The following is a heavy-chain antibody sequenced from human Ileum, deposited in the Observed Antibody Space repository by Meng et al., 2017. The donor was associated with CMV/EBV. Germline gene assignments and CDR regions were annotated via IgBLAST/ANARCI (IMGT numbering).Heavy chain of an antibody. CDR1: GYTLSHHG. V-gene: IGHV1-18*04. CDR2: VSTYKGDT. D-gene: IGHD1-26*01. Sequence: QSGAEVYMPVASVKSFCKTSGYTLSHHGLKWIRQVLGQGREWVGWVSTYKGDTHFTQTLQGRVTMTTDASTKTVYMELRILSSDDTAVYYGSRVTVGAGDYWGQGTLVTVSS. CDR3: SRVTVGAGDY. J-gene: IGHJ4*02.